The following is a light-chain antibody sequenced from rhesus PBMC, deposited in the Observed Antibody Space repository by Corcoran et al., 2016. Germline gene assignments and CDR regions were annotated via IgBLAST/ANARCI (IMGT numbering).Light chain of an antibody. CDR1: RSLLSNSTNNNS. CDR2: WAS. J-gene: IGKJ4*01. CDR3: QQFYSSPVT. V-gene: IGKV4-1*01. Sequence: DVVMTQSPDSLAVSLGERVTINCKSSRSLLSNSTNNNSLAWYQKKPGKPPKLVLYWASTRESGVPDRCRCSGSGTGFSLTINGLEADDVALYYCQQFYSSPVTFGGWTKVEIK.